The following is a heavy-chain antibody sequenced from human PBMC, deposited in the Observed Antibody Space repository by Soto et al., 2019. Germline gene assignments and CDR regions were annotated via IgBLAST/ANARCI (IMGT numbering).Heavy chain of an antibody. CDR3: ASLVATEQNYYYYYGMDV. CDR2: IIPIFGTA. J-gene: IGHJ6*02. V-gene: IGHV1-69*12. Sequence: QVQLVQSGAEVKKPGSSVKVSCKASGGTFSSYAISWVRQAPGQGLEWMGGIIPIFGTANYAQKFQGRVTITADESTSTAYMELSSLRSEDTAVYYCASLVATEQNYYYYYGMDVWGQGTTVTVSS. D-gene: IGHD5-12*01. CDR1: GGTFSSYA.